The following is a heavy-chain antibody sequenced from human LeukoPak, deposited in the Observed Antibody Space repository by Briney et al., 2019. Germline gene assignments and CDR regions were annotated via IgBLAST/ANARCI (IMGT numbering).Heavy chain of an antibody. CDR3: ARDSDKLGTVDY. Sequence: SETLSLTCTVSGGSISSGGYYWSWIRQPPGKGLEWIGYIYHSGSTYYNPSLKSRVTISVDRSKNQFSLKLSSVTAADTAVYYCARDSDKLGTVDYWGQGTLVTVSS. J-gene: IGHJ4*02. CDR2: IYHSGST. CDR1: GGSISSGGYY. D-gene: IGHD7-27*01. V-gene: IGHV4-30-2*01.